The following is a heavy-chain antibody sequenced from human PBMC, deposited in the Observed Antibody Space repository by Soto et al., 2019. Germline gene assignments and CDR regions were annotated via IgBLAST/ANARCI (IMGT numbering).Heavy chain of an antibody. V-gene: IGHV5-10-1*03. CDR1: GYSFTSYW. CDR2: IDPSDSYT. J-gene: IGHJ6*02. D-gene: IGHD3-9*01. CDR3: ARGITISPLHYYYYGMDV. Sequence: EVQLVQSGAEVKKPGESLRISCKGSGYSFTSYWISWVRQMPGKGLEWMGRIDPSDSYTNYSPSFQGHVTISADKSISTAYLQWSSLKASDTAMYYCARGITISPLHYYYYGMDVWGQGTTVTVSS.